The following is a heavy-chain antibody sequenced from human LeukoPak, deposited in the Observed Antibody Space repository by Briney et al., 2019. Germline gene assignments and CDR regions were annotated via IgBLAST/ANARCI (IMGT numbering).Heavy chain of an antibody. CDR3: AREGGPYRPLDY. V-gene: IGHV4-4*02. Sequence: SETLSLTCGVSGGSITNTNYWTWVRQPPGKGLEWIGEVNLQGSTNYNPSLMGRVAIAVDTSENHISLQLTSVTAADTAVYYCAREGGPYRPLDYSGQGTLVAVSS. J-gene: IGHJ4*02. CDR2: VNLQGST. CDR1: GGSITNTNY.